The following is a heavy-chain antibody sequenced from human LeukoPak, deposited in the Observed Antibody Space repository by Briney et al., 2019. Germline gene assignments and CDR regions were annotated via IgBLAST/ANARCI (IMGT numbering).Heavy chain of an antibody. CDR2: ISAYNGNT. CDR3: ARPAPTYYYDSSGYVAFDI. V-gene: IGHV1-18*01. D-gene: IGHD3-22*01. CDR1: GGTFSSYA. J-gene: IGHJ3*02. Sequence: ASVKVSCKASGGTFSSYAISWVRQAPGQGLEWMGWISAYNGNTNYAQKLQGRVTMTTDTSTSTAYMELRSLRSDDTAVYYCARPAPTYYYDSSGYVAFDIWGQGTMVTVSS.